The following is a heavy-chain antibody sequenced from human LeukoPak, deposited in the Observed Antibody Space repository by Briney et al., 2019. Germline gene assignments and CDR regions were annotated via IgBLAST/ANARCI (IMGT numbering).Heavy chain of an antibody. CDR2: INVNGGAI. D-gene: IGHD6-13*01. CDR3: ARGPRILAAGSYYFDY. Sequence: GGSLRLSCAVSGFSFKDYYFSWIRQAPGKGLERVSFINVNGGAIYYADFVKGRFPISRDHAKNSLYLEMNSLRIEDTAVYYCARGPRILAAGSYYFDYWGQGSLVTVSS. J-gene: IGHJ4*02. CDR1: GFSFKDYY. V-gene: IGHV3-11*01.